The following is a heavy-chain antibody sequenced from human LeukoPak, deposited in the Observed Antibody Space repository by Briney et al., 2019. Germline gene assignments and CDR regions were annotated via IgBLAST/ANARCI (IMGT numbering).Heavy chain of an antibody. Sequence: GGSLRLSCTVSGFTFGDYAINWVRQAPGKGLEWVSSISNSGGSTYYADSVRGRFTISRDNSKNTLYLQMNSLRAEDTAVYYCAKEGFDSWGQGTLVTVSS. CDR3: AKEGFDS. J-gene: IGHJ4*02. CDR1: GFTFGDYA. V-gene: IGHV3-23*01. CDR2: ISNSGGST.